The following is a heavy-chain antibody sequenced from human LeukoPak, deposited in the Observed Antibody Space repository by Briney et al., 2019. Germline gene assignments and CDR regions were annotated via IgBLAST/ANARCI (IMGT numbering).Heavy chain of an antibody. Sequence: GGSLRLSCAASGFTFSSYAMHWVRQAPGKGLEWVAVISYDGSNKYYADSVKGRFTISRDNSKNTLYLQMNSLRAEDTAVYYCARFRDTASTFDYWGQGTLVTVSS. V-gene: IGHV3-30-3*01. D-gene: IGHD5-18*01. J-gene: IGHJ4*02. CDR2: ISYDGSNK. CDR1: GFTFSSYA. CDR3: ARFRDTASTFDY.